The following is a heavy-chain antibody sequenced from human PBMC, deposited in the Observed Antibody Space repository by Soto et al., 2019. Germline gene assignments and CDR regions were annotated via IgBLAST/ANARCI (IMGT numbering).Heavy chain of an antibody. J-gene: IGHJ4*02. CDR1: GFTFSSYA. V-gene: IGHV3-23*01. CDR3: AKDTAGRLRSSSLDY. CDR2: ISGSGGST. Sequence: EVQLLESGGGLVQPGGSLRLSCAASGFTFSSYAMSWVRQAPGKGLEWVSAISGSGGSTYYADSVKGRFTISRDNSKNTLYLQMNSLRSEDTAVYNCAKDTAGRLRSSSLDYWGQGTLVTVSS. D-gene: IGHD4-17*01.